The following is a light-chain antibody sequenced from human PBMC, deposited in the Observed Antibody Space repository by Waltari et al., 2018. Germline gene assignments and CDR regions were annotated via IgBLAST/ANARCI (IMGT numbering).Light chain of an antibody. CDR1: QNIKNC. V-gene: IGKV1-39*01. J-gene: IGKJ1*01. Sequence: IQMTKSPSSLSASVGDRVTITCRASQNIKNCLNWDQQKPGKAPKLQIYVASTLQIGVSSRCSGSGFGTEFTLTISSLQPEDFATYFCQQTYTALWTFGQGTKVDI. CDR2: VAS. CDR3: QQTYTALWT.